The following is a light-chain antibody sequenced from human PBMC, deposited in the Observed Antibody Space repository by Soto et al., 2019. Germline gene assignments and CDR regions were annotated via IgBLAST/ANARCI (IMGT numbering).Light chain of an antibody. Sequence: QSVLTQPRSVSGSPGQSVTISCTGTSSDVGGYNYVSWYQQHPGKAPKLMIYDVSKRPSGVPDRFSGSKSGNTASLTISGLQAEDEADYYCCSYAGSYPGIGGGTKLTVL. J-gene: IGLJ2*01. CDR3: CSYAGSYPG. CDR2: DVS. V-gene: IGLV2-11*01. CDR1: SSDVGGYNY.